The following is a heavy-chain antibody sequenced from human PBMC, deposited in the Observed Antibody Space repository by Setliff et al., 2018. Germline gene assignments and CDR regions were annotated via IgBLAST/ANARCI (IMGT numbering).Heavy chain of an antibody. CDR1: GHTLSNYG. J-gene: IGHJ5*02. V-gene: IGHV1-18*04. CDR2: VSGYNGDT. D-gene: IGHD3-22*01. CDR3: ARGIYYFDIMGDP. Sequence: GASVKVSCKASGHTLSNYGISWVRQAPGQGLEWMGWVSGYNGDTKYAQKFQDRVILTTDTSTTTVYMELRSLRSDDTAVYYCARGIYYFDIMGDPWGQGTLVTVSS.